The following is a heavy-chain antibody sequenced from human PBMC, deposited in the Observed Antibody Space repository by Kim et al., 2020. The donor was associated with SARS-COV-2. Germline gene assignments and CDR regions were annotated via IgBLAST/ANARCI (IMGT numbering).Heavy chain of an antibody. D-gene: IGHD5-12*01. CDR1: GFTFSSYG. CDR3: AKSELYGGYGPGCFDY. Sequence: GGSLRLSCAASGFTFSSYGMHWVRQAPGKGLEWVAVISYDGSNKYYADSVKGRFTISRDNSKNTLYLQMNSLRAEDTAVYYCAKSELYGGYGPGCFDYWGQDTLVPVSS. V-gene: IGHV3-30*18. CDR2: ISYDGSNK. J-gene: IGHJ4*02.